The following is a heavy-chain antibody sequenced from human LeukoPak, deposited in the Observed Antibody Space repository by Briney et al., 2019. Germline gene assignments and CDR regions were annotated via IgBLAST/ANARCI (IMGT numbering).Heavy chain of an antibody. D-gene: IGHD3-3*01. Sequence: GASVKVSCKASGYTFTSYDINWVRQATGQGLEWMGWMNPNSGNTGYAQKFQGRVTMTRNTSISTAYMELRSLRSDDTAVYYCARAFNDFWSGYPSYYYYYMDVWGKGTTVTVSS. CDR1: GYTFTSYD. V-gene: IGHV1-8*01. CDR3: ARAFNDFWSGYPSYYYYYMDV. CDR2: MNPNSGNT. J-gene: IGHJ6*03.